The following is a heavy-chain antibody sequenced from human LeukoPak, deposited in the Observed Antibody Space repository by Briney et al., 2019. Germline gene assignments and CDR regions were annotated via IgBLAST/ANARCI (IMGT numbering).Heavy chain of an antibody. CDR2: ISGSGVGT. CDR3: AKNNWNDMPFVDD. Sequence: PGGSLRLSCAASGFTFRNYAMSWVRQAPGKGLEWVSTISGSGVGTYYADSVKGRFTISRDNFKNTLYLQMNSLRAEDTAVYYCAKNNWNDMPFVDDWGQGTLVTVSS. CDR1: GFTFRNYA. J-gene: IGHJ4*02. D-gene: IGHD1-20*01. V-gene: IGHV3-23*01.